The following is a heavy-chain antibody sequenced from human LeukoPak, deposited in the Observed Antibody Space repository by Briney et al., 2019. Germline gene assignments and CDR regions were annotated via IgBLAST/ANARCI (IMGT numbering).Heavy chain of an antibody. CDR3: ARAYHSGYIDY. CDR2: INAGNGNT. D-gene: IGHD1-26*01. J-gene: IGHJ4*02. Sequence: ASLKVSCKASGDTFTSYAMHWVRQAPGQRLEWMGWINAGNGNTKYSQKFQGRVTITRNTSASTAYMELSSLRSEDTAVYYCARAYHSGYIDYWGQGTLVTVSS. V-gene: IGHV1-3*01. CDR1: GDTFTSYA.